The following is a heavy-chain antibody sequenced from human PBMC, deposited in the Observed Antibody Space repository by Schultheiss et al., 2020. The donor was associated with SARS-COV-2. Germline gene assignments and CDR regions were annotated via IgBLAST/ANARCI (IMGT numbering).Heavy chain of an antibody. CDR2: IYWDDDK. Sequence: TLSLTCTVSGGSISSSSYYWGWIRQPPGKALEWLALIYWDDDKRYSPSLKNRLTITKDTSKNQVVLTMTNMDHVDTATYYCARSGSSSFRANGMDVWGQGTTVTVSS. CDR3: ARSGSSSFRANGMDV. D-gene: IGHD6-6*01. J-gene: IGHJ6*02. V-gene: IGHV2-5*02. CDR1: GGSISSSSYY.